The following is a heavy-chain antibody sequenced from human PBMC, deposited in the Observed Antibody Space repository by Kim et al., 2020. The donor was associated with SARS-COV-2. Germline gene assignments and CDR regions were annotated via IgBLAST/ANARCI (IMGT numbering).Heavy chain of an antibody. CDR2: ISAYNGNT. Sequence: ASVKVSCKASGYTFTSYGISWVRQAPGQGLEWMGWISAYNGNTNYAQKLQGRVTMTTDTSTSTAYRELRSLRSDDTAVYYCARDVDTAMDVRPFDYWGQGTLVTVSS. J-gene: IGHJ4*02. V-gene: IGHV1-18*01. CDR1: GYTFTSYG. CDR3: ARDVDTAMDVRPFDY. D-gene: IGHD5-18*01.